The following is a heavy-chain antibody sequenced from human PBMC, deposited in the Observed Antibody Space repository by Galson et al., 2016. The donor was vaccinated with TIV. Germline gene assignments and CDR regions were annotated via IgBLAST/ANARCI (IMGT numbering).Heavy chain of an antibody. V-gene: IGHV3-33*01. J-gene: IGHJ6*02. CDR2: IWYDGSNK. Sequence: SLRLSCAASGFSFSSYGMHWVRQAPGKGLEWVTSIWYDGSNKYYTDSVKGRFTISRDNSKNTLYLQMNSLRAEDTAVYFCAREFYLNYYYGMDVWGQGKTVTVSS. CDR3: AREFYLNYYYGMDV. D-gene: IGHD2/OR15-2a*01. CDR1: GFSFSSYG.